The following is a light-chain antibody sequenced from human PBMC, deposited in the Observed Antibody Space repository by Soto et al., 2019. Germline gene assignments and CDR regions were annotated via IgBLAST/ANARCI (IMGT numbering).Light chain of an antibody. CDR1: QSISSW. V-gene: IGKV1-5*01. Sequence: DIQMTQSPATLSSSVGDRVTITCRAIQSISSWLAWYQEEPGRAPKLLIYDASTLESGVPSRFSGSGSGTEFTLTISSLQPDDFATYYCQQYSSHDLLTFGGGTKVDIK. J-gene: IGKJ4*01. CDR3: QQYSSHDLLT. CDR2: DAS.